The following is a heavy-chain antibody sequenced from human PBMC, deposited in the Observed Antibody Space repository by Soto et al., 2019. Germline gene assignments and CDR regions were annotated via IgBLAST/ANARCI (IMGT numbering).Heavy chain of an antibody. CDR2: IIPILGIA. D-gene: IGHD4-4*01. CDR1: GGTFSSYT. Sequence: ASVKVSCKASGGTFSSYTIRWVRQAPGQGLEWMGRIIPILGIANYAQKFQGRVTITADKSTSTAYMELSSLRSEDTAVYYCARDVRITVTTWGYYYYYMDVWGKGTTVTVSS. J-gene: IGHJ6*03. CDR3: ARDVRITVTTWGYYYYYMDV. V-gene: IGHV1-69*04.